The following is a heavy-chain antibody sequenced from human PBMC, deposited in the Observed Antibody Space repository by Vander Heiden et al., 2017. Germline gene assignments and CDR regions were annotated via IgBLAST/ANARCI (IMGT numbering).Heavy chain of an antibody. Sequence: HLQESGPRLVKPSETLSLTFTVSADSISNHYCSLIRHSPGKGLEWIDFAYHSGRTNYNPSLKGRVTLSVDTSKNQFSLRLTSVTAADTAVYYCATSSSGASYTGYNNWGRGTQVIVSS. CDR3: ATSSSGASYTGYNN. D-gene: IGHD5-12*01. J-gene: IGHJ4*02. CDR2: AYHSGRT. V-gene: IGHV4-59*11. CDR1: ADSISNHY.